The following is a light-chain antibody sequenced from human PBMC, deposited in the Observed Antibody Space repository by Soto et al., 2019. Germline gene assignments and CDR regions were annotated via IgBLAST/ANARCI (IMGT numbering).Light chain of an antibody. J-gene: IGKJ5*01. V-gene: IGKV1-5*03. CDR1: QGISTW. Sequence: EIQMTQSPSSVSASVGDRVTITCRASQGISTWLAWYQQKAGEAPKLLIYKASTLKSGVPSRFSGSGSGTEFTLTISSLQPDDFATYYCQQHNSFSITFGQGTRLEIK. CDR3: QQHNSFSIT. CDR2: KAS.